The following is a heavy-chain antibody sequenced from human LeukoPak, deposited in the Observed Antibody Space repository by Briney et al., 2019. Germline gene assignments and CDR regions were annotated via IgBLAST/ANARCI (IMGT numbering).Heavy chain of an antibody. D-gene: IGHD3-22*01. J-gene: IGHJ4*02. V-gene: IGHV3-74*01. CDR3: ARRAGDYSHPYDY. CDR2: IRSDGSDT. CDR1: GFTFSDTW. Sequence: PGGSLRLSCAASGFTFSDTWMHWVRQAPGKGLVWVSRIRSDGSDTRYAESVKGRFTISRDNAKNTLYLQMNSLRAEDTAVYYCARRAGDYSHPYDYWGQGTLVTVSS.